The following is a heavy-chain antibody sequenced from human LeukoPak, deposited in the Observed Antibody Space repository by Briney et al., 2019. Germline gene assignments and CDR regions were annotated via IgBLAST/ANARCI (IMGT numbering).Heavy chain of an antibody. CDR3: ARRPGGYDSSGYSDY. J-gene: IGHJ4*02. Sequence: GRSLRLSCAASGFTFDDYAMHWVRQAPGKGLEWVSGISWNSGSIGYADSVKGRFTISRDNAKNSLYLQMNSLRAEDTAVYYCARRPGGYDSSGYSDYWGQGTLVTVSS. CDR2: ISWNSGSI. D-gene: IGHD3-22*01. CDR1: GFTFDDYA. V-gene: IGHV3-9*01.